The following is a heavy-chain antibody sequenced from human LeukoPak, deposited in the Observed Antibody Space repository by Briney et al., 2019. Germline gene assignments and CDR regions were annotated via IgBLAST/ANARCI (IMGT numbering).Heavy chain of an antibody. D-gene: IGHD3-9*01. V-gene: IGHV4-59*01. J-gene: IGHJ4*02. CDR3: ARVVPVPAPLRYFDWLLDY. Sequence: PSETLSLTCTVSGGSISSYYWSWIRQPPGKGLEWIGYIYYSGSTNYNPSLKSRVTISVDTSKNQFSLKLSSVTAADTAVYYCARVVPVPAPLRYFDWLLDYWGQGTLVTVSS. CDR2: IYYSGST. CDR1: GGSISSYY.